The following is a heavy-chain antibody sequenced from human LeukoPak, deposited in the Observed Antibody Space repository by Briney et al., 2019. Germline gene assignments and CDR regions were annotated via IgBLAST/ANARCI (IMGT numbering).Heavy chain of an antibody. CDR3: ARDVKVRGHYYYGMDV. J-gene: IGHJ6*02. Sequence: SETLSLTCAVYGGSFSGYYWSWIRQPPGKGLEWIGEINHSGSTNYNPSLKSRVTISVDTSKNQFSLKLSSVTAADTAVYYCARDVKVRGHYYYGMDVWGQGTTVTVSS. CDR2: INHSGST. V-gene: IGHV4-34*01. D-gene: IGHD3-10*01. CDR1: GGSFSGYY.